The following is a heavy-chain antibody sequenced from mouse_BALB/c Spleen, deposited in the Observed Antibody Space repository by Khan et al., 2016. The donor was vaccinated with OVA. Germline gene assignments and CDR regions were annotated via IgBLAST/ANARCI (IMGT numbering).Heavy chain of an antibody. CDR3: ARGSSRAMDY. D-gene: IGHD1-1*01. Sequence: QIQLVQSGPELKKPGETVKISCKASGYAFTNYGMNWVKQAPGKGLKWMGWIYTYTGEPTYADDFKGRFAFSLESSASTAYLQINNLTNEDTATYFCARGSSRAMDYWGQGTSVTVSS. CDR2: IYTYTGEP. J-gene: IGHJ4*01. V-gene: IGHV9-3-1*01. CDR1: GYAFTNYG.